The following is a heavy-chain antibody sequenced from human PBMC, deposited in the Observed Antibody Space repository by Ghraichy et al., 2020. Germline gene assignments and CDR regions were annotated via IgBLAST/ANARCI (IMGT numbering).Heavy chain of an antibody. D-gene: IGHD1-1*01. Sequence: SETLSLTCTVSGASISSSSYYWGWVRQPPGKGLEWIGSIYHTGSTYYNPSLKSRVTISADTSKNHFSLKLSSVTAADTAVYYCASPDGTGRQDYMDVWGKGTTVTVSS. J-gene: IGHJ6*03. V-gene: IGHV4-39*02. CDR1: GASISSSSYY. CDR3: ASPDGTGRQDYMDV. CDR2: IYHTGST.